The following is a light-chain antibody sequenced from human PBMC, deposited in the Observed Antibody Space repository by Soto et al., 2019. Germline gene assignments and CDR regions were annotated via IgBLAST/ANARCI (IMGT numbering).Light chain of an antibody. Sequence: ETMMTQSPDTLSVSLGERATLSCRASQSLRSSLAWYQQKPGQAPRLLIYDASTRATGIPARFSGSGSGTEFTLSISSVQSEDFAIFYCQQYNRWPRTFGQGTKVDIK. J-gene: IGKJ1*01. CDR2: DAS. CDR1: QSLRSS. V-gene: IGKV3-15*01. CDR3: QQYNRWPRT.